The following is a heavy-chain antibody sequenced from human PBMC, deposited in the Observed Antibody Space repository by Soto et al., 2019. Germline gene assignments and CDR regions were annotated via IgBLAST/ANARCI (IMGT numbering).Heavy chain of an antibody. CDR1: GFTFSNYA. J-gene: IGHJ4*02. CDR2: ITGSGGNT. CDR3: AKTGHFDY. Sequence: GGSLRLSCAASGFTFSNYAVTWVRQAPGKGLEWVSTITGSGGNTYYADSVKGRFTISRDNSKNTLYLQMNSLRADDTAIYYCAKTGHFDYWGQGTLVTVSS. V-gene: IGHV3-23*01.